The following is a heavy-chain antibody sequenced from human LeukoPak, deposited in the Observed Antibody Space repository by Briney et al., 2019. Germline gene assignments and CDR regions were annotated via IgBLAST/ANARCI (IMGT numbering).Heavy chain of an antibody. J-gene: IGHJ4*02. Sequence: PSGTLSLTCTVSGGSISSGGYYWSWIRQHPGKGLEWIGYVYYSGSTYYNPSLKSRVTISVDTSKNQFSLKLSSVTAADTAVYYCARARRGYSYGFYWGQGTLVTVSS. CDR2: VYYSGST. CDR1: GGSISSGGYY. D-gene: IGHD5-18*01. V-gene: IGHV4-31*03. CDR3: ARARRGYSYGFY.